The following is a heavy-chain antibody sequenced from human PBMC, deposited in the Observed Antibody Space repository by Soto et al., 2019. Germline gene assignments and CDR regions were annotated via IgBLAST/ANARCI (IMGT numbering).Heavy chain of an antibody. D-gene: IGHD6-19*01. CDR3: ARGGSSDWQVAFDF. Sequence: PSETLSLTCAVSGCSIISSNGCSRVRHPPGKGLEWIGEINHSGSNNYNPSLKSRVTISLDMSKNQISLKLTSVTAADTAVYYCARGGSSDWQVAFDFWGKGTMVTVSS. CDR2: INHSGSN. V-gene: IGHV4-4*02. CDR1: GCSIISSNG. J-gene: IGHJ3*01.